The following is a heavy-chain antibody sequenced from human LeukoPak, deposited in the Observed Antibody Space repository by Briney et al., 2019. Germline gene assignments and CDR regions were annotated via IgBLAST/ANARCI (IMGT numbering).Heavy chain of an antibody. CDR3: ARGLRSDY. CDR1: GYIFSNYD. CDR2: MNPNSGRR. D-gene: IGHD3-16*02. Sequence: SVKVSCKASGYIFSNYDINWVRQAPGHGLEWMGWMNPNSGRRVYAQKFQGRVTMTRNSSINTAYMELTSLRSDDRAVYYCARGLRSDYWGQGTLVTVSS. J-gene: IGHJ4*02. V-gene: IGHV1-8*01.